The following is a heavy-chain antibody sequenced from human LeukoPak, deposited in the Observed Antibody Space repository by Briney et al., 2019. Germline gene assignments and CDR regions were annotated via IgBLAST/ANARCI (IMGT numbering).Heavy chain of an antibody. CDR2: INSDGSST. CDR1: GFTFSSYW. J-gene: IGHJ4*02. V-gene: IGHV3-74*01. CDR3: ARAGYGGNSVVRSFDY. D-gene: IGHD4-23*01. Sequence: GGSLRLSCAASGFTFSSYWMHWVRQAPGKGLVWVSRINSDGSSTSYADSVKGRFTISRDNAKNSLYLQMNSLRAEDTAVYYCARAGYGGNSVVRSFDYWGQGTLVTVSS.